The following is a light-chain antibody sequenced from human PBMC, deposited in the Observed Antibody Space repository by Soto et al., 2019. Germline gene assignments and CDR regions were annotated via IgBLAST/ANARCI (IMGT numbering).Light chain of an antibody. V-gene: IGKV1-9*01. J-gene: IGKJ4*01. CDR2: VGS. CDR3: QQDNSYPLG. CDR1: QGIISY. Sequence: IQMTQSPSSLSASVGDRVTITCRASQGIISYVAWYQQKPGKAPKLLIYVGSALQSGVPSKFSGSGSGTDFTLTISSLQPEDSGTYYCQQDNSYPLGFGEGTKVDIK.